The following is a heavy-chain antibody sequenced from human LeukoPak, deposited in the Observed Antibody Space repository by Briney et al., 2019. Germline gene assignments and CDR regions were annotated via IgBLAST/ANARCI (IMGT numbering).Heavy chain of an antibody. J-gene: IGHJ4*02. CDR2: IYYSGST. Sequence: SQTLSLTCTVSGGSISSGGYYWSWIRQHPGKGLEWIGYIYYSGSTYYNPSLKSRVTISVDTSKNQFSLKLSSVTAADRAVYYCARLYDGKRPPDYWGQGTLVTVSS. D-gene: IGHD6-25*01. CDR3: ARLYDGKRPPDY. CDR1: GGSISSGGYY. V-gene: IGHV4-31*03.